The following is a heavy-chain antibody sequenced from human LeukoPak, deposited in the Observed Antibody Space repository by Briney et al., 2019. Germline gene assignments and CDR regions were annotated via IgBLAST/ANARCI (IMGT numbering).Heavy chain of an antibody. J-gene: IGHJ5*02. CDR3: ARGGYCSSTSCYWFDP. CDR2: ISSSGSYT. D-gene: IGHD2-2*01. V-gene: IGHV3-11*05. CDR1: GFTFSSYG. Sequence: GGSLRLSCAASGFTFSSYGMTWIRQAPGKGLEWVSYISSSGSYTNYADSVKGRFTTSRDNAKNSLYLQMNSLRAEDTALYYCARGGYCSSTSCYWFDPWGQGTLVTVSS.